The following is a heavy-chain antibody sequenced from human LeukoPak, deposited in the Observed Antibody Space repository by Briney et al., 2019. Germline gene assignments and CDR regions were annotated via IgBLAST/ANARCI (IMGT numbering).Heavy chain of an antibody. V-gene: IGHV3-7*01. CDR2: IKQDGSER. Sequence: LPGGSLRLSCAASGFAFNTYWMTWVRQAPGKGLEWVANIKQDGSERYYVDSVKGRFTISRDNAKNSLYLQMNSLRAEDTAVYYCARDPRVVPAVDDAFDIWGQGTMVTVSS. CDR1: GFAFNTYW. J-gene: IGHJ3*02. D-gene: IGHD2-2*01. CDR3: ARDPRVVPAVDDAFDI.